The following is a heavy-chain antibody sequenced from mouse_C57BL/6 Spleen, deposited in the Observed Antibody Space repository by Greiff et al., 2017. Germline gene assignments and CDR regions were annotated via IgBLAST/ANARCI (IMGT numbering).Heavy chain of an antibody. V-gene: IGHV5-17*01. CDR3: ARNNYYGSSYGGYFDY. Sequence: EVMLVESGGGLVKPGGSLKLSCAASGFTFSDYGMHWVRQAPEKGLEWVAYISSGSSTIYYADTVKGRFTISRANAKNTLFLQMTSLRSEDTAMYYCARNNYYGSSYGGYFDYWGQGTTLTVSS. CDR1: GFTFSDYG. J-gene: IGHJ2*01. D-gene: IGHD1-1*01. CDR2: ISSGSSTI.